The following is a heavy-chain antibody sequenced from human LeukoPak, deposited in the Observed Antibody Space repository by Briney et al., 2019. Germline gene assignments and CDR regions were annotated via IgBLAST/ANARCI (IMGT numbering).Heavy chain of an antibody. CDR3: ARGGYYMDV. CDR1: GGSISSSSYY. V-gene: IGHV4-39*07. Sequence: PSETLSLTCTVSGGSISSSSYYWGWIRQPPGKGLEWIGSIYSSGSTNYNPSLKSRVTISVDTSKNQFSLKLSSVTAADTAVYYCARGGYYMDVWGKGTTVTISS. CDR2: IYSSGST. J-gene: IGHJ6*03.